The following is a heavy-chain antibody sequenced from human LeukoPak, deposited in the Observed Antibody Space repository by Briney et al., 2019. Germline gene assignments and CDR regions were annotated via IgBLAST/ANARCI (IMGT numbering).Heavy chain of an antibody. CDR2: IDPSDSYT. V-gene: IGHV5-10-1*01. D-gene: IGHD6-19*01. CDR3: ARQRKGISAVAGHDFDY. J-gene: IGHJ4*02. CDR1: GYSFTSYW. Sequence: GESLKISCKGSGYSFTSYWISWVRQMPGKGLEWMGRIDPSDSYTNYSPSFQGHVTISADKSISTAYLQWSSLKASDTAMYYCARQRKGISAVAGHDFDYWGQGTLVTVSS.